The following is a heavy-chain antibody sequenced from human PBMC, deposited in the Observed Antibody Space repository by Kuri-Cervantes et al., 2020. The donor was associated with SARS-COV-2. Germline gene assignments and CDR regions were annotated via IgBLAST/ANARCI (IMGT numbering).Heavy chain of an antibody. Sequence: SGPTLVKPTQTLTLTCTFSGFSLSTSGVGVGWIRQPPGKALEWLALIYWDDDKRYSPSLKSRPTITKDTSKNQVVLTMTNMDPVDTATYYCARIAAYDYVWGSPHYYYYMDVWGKGTTVTVSS. V-gene: IGHV2-5*02. CDR3: ARIAAYDYVWGSPHYYYYMDV. CDR2: IYWDDDK. CDR1: GFSLSTSGVG. J-gene: IGHJ6*03. D-gene: IGHD3-16*01.